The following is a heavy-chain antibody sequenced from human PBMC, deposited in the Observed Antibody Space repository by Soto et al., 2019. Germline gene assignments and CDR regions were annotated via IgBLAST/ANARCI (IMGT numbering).Heavy chain of an antibody. Sequence: GGSPRLSCAASGFTFSSYAMSWVRQAPGKGLEWVSAISGSGGSTYYADSVKGRFTISRDNSKNTLYLQMNSLRAEDTAVYYCAKMQYSSSSTDWFDPWGQGTLVTVSS. CDR2: ISGSGGST. CDR1: GFTFSSYA. CDR3: AKMQYSSSSTDWFDP. D-gene: IGHD6-13*01. J-gene: IGHJ5*02. V-gene: IGHV3-23*01.